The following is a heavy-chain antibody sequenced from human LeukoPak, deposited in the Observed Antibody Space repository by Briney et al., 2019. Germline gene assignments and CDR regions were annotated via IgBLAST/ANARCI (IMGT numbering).Heavy chain of an antibody. CDR3: ARDVGGSLDY. CDR2: IKEDESAK. CDR1: GFSFSTYW. J-gene: IGHJ4*02. V-gene: IGHV3-7*01. D-gene: IGHD1-26*01. Sequence: GGSLRLSCAASGFSFSTYWMAWVRQAPGKGLEWVANIKEDESAKHQADSVKGRFTIFRDNARNSVYLQMSSLRGEDTAVYYCARDVGGSLDYWGQGTLVTVSS.